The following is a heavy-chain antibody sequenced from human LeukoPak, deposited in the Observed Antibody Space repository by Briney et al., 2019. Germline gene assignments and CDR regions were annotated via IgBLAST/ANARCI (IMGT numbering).Heavy chain of an antibody. CDR2: ISCDGSDK. CDR1: GFTFSSYG. V-gene: IGHV3-30*03. Sequence: GRSLRLSCAASGFTFSSYGMHWVRQAPGKGLEWVSAISCDGSDKNYADSLKGRFTISRDNSKNMLYLEINSLRFEDTAVYYCARADSYGDYVVYWGQGTLVSVCS. D-gene: IGHD4-17*01. CDR3: ARADSYGDYVVY. J-gene: IGHJ4*02.